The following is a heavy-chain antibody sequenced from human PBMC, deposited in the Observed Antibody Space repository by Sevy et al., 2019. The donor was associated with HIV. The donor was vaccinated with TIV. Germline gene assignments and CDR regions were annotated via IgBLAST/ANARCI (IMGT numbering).Heavy chain of an antibody. CDR1: RLTFSSSS. CDR2: IRSKAYGGTT. CDR3: TRDLGYYDSSRMYDY. V-gene: IGHV3-49*04. Sequence: GGSLRLSCAASRLTFSSSSVNWVRQAPGKGLEWVGFIRSKAYGGTTEYAASVKGRFTISRDDSKSIAFLQMNSLKTEDTAVYYCTRDLGYYDSSRMYDYWGQGTLVTVSS. J-gene: IGHJ4*02. D-gene: IGHD3-22*01.